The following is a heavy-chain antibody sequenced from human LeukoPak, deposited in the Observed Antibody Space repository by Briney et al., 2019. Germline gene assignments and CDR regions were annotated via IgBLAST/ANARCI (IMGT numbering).Heavy chain of an antibody. V-gene: IGHV4-39*01. CDR2: IYYSGTT. Sequence: ETLSLTCTVSGGSISSSSYYWGWIRQPPGKGLDWIGTIYYSGTTYYNPSLKSRVTMSVDTSKNQFSLNLSSVTAADTAVYYCARRQRGGDYGAAFDIRGQGTMVTVSS. D-gene: IGHD4-17*01. CDR3: ARRQRGGDYGAAFDI. CDR1: GGSISSSSYY. J-gene: IGHJ3*02.